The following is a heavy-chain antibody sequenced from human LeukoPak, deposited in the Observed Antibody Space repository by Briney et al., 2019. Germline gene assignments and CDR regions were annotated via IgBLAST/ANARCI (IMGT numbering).Heavy chain of an antibody. CDR2: INHSGST. J-gene: IGHJ5*02. CDR1: GGSFSGYY. V-gene: IGHV4-34*01. CDR3: ARHEMAYIVVVPAAIGWFDP. Sequence: ASETLSLTCAVYGGSFSGYYWSWIRQPPGKGLEWIGEINHSGSTNYNPSLKSRVTISVDTSKNQFSLKLSSVTAADTAVYYCARHEMAYIVVVPAAIGWFDPWGQGTLVTVSS. D-gene: IGHD2-2*01.